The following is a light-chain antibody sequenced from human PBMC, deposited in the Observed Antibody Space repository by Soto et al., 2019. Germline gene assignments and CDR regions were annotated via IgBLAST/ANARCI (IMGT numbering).Light chain of an antibody. CDR3: QQRSAWPQIT. J-gene: IGKJ5*01. CDR1: QSVSSSY. Sequence: EIVLTQSPGTLSLSPGERATLSCRASQSVSSSYLAWYQQKPGQAPRLLIYGASTRVTGIPARFSGSGSGTEFTLTIGSLQSEDFAVYYCQQRSAWPQITFGQGTRLEIK. V-gene: IGKV3D-20*02. CDR2: GAS.